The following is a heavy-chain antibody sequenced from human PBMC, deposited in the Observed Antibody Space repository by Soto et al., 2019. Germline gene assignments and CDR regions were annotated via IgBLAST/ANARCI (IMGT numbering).Heavy chain of an antibody. CDR2: INDRGSL. J-gene: IGHJ2*01. Sequence: QVQLQQWGAGPLRPLETLSLTCGVSGGSFSGYYWAWIRQSPGEGLEWIGDINDRGSLNYNPSLKSRASISVDTSKNHYSLNLRSVSSADTAVYYCARECHDILTGPPWVWYFDLWGRGTLVTVSS. CDR3: ARECHDILTGPPWVWYFDL. CDR1: GGSFSGYY. V-gene: IGHV4-34*01. D-gene: IGHD3-9*01.